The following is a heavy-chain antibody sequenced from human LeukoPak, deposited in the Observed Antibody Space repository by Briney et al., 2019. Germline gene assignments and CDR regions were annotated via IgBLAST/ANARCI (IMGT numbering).Heavy chain of an antibody. CDR3: ARGSPGYSSSWSFYYFDY. V-gene: IGHV1-69*05. CDR2: IIPIFGTA. J-gene: IGHJ4*02. D-gene: IGHD6-13*01. Sequence: GASVKVSCKASGGTFSSYAISWVRQAPGQGLEWMGGIIPIFGTANYAQKFQGRVTITTDESTSTAYMELSSLRSEDTAVYYCARGSPGYSSSWSFYYFDYWGQGTLVTVSS. CDR1: GGTFSSYA.